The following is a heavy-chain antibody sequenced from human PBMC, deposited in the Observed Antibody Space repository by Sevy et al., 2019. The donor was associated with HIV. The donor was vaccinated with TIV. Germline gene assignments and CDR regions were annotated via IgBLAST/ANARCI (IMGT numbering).Heavy chain of an antibody. CDR3: ARGTYHYGSGIGAYYFDY. CDR1: GFTFSSYD. V-gene: IGHV3-13*01. J-gene: IGHJ4*02. D-gene: IGHD3-10*01. CDR2: IGTAGDT. Sequence: GGSLRLSCAASGFTFSSYDMHWVRQATGKGLEWVSAIGTAGDTYYPGSVKGRFTISRENAKNSLYLQMNSLRAGDTAVYYCARGTYHYGSGIGAYYFDYWGQGTLVTVSS.